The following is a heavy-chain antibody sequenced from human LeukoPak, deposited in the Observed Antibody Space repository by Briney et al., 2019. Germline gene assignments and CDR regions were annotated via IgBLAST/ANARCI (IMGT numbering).Heavy chain of an antibody. CDR2: FDPEDGET. D-gene: IGHD3-22*01. Sequence: ASVKVSCKVSGYTLTELSMHWARQAPGKGLEWMGGFDPEDGETIYAQEFQGRVTMTEDTSTDTAYMELSSLRSEDTAVYYCATKVSSGYPYYYYYGMDVWGQGTTVTVSS. CDR3: ATKVSSGYPYYYYYGMDV. V-gene: IGHV1-24*01. J-gene: IGHJ6*02. CDR1: GYTLTELS.